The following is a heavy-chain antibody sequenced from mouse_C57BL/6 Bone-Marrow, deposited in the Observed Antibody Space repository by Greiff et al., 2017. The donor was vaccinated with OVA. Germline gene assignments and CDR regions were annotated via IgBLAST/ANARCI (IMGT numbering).Heavy chain of an antibody. J-gene: IGHJ1*03. D-gene: IGHD1-1*01. CDR3: TTDDYGSSPYWYFDV. CDR1: GFNIKDDY. CDR2: IDPETGDT. V-gene: IGHV14-4*01. Sequence: VTLKESGAELVRPGASVKLSCTASGFNIKDDYMHWVKQRPEQGLEWIGWIDPETGDTEYDSKFQGQATIPADTSSNTDYLLLIRLTTEDTAFYYCTTDDYGSSPYWYFDVWGTGTTVTVSS.